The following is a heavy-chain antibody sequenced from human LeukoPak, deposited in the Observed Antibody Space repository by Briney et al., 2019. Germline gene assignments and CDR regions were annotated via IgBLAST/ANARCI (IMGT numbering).Heavy chain of an antibody. CDR3: ASNVVSAFDI. CDR1: GGTFSSYA. D-gene: IGHD2-15*01. Sequence: SVKVSCKASGGTFSSYAISWVRQAPGQGLEWMGRINPICGIANYAQKFQGRVTITADKSTSTAYMELSSLRSEDTAVYYCASNVVSAFDIWGQGTMVTVSS. CDR2: INPICGIA. V-gene: IGHV1-69*04. J-gene: IGHJ3*02.